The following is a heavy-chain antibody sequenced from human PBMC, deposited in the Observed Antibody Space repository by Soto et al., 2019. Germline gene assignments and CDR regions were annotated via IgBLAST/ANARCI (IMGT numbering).Heavy chain of an antibody. V-gene: IGHV5-51*01. CDR1: GYSFTTYW. D-gene: IGHD1-1*01. J-gene: IGHJ4*02. Sequence: GGSLKISRKGSGYSFTTYWIGWVRQVPGRGPGWMGIIYPGKSDTRTSPPFQGQVTFSAVESISTTYLQWSSLKASDTAMYYCVLGGDGYNWGQGTLVTVSS. CDR2: IYPGKSDT. CDR3: VLGGDGYN.